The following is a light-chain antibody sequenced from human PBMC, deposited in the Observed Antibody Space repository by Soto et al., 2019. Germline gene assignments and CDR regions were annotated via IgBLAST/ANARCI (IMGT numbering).Light chain of an antibody. CDR1: QSVSSS. Sequence: EIVMTQSPATLSVSPGERATLSCRASQSVSSSLAWYQQNPGQAPRLLIWGASIRGAGIPARFSGSRSGTVFTLSLSSLESEEFSVYYCQQYGDGSPYSFGQGTKMEIK. J-gene: IGKJ2*01. CDR2: GAS. CDR3: QQYGDGSPYS. V-gene: IGKV3-15*01.